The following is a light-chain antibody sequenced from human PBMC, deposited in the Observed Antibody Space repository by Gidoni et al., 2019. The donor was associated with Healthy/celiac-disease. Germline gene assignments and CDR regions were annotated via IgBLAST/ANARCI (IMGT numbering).Light chain of an antibody. Sequence: DIVRTQSPDSLAVSLGERATINCKSSQSVLYSSNNKNYLAWYQQKPGQPPKLLIYWASTRESGVPDRFSGSGDGTDFTLPISSLQAEDVAVYYCQQYYSTPWTFGQGTKVEIK. CDR1: QSVLYSSNNKNY. CDR2: WAS. J-gene: IGKJ1*01. CDR3: QQYYSTPWT. V-gene: IGKV4-1*01.